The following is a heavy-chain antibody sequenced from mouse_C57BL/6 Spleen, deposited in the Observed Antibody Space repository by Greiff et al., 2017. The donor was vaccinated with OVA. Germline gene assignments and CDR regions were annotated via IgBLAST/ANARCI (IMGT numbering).Heavy chain of an antibody. V-gene: IGHV5-17*01. CDR2: ISSGSSTI. J-gene: IGHJ1*03. Sequence: DVMLVESGGGLVKPGGSLKLSCAASGFTFSDYGMHWVRQAPEKGLEWVAYISSGSSTIYYADTVKGRFTISRDNAKNTLFLQMTSLRSEDTAMYYCARIGVPLWYFDVWGTGTTVTVSS. CDR1: GFTFSDYG. D-gene: IGHD2-14*01. CDR3: ARIGVPLWYFDV.